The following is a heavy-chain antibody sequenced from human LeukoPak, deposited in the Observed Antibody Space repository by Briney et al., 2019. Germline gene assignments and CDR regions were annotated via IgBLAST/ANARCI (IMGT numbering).Heavy chain of an antibody. Sequence: ASVKVSCKASGYTFTSFGISWVRQAPGQGLEWMGWISAYNGNINYAQKFQGRVTMTTDTSTSTAYMELKSLRSDDTAVYYCARDLGASTVIFFDYWGQGTLVTVSS. CDR2: ISAYNGNI. V-gene: IGHV1-18*01. CDR1: GYTFTSFG. J-gene: IGHJ4*02. CDR3: ARDLGASTVIFFDY. D-gene: IGHD4-17*01.